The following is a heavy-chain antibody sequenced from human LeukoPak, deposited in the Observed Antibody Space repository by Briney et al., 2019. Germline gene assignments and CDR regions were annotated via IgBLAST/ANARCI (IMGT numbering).Heavy chain of an antibody. CDR3: ARTTEGVYTYGYFYYYYMYV. D-gene: IGHD5-18*01. V-gene: IGHV4-34*01. Sequence: SETLSLTCDVYGGSFSGYYWSWMRLAPGKGLEWMGEINHSGSTNYNQALKSRVTISVDTSTNHFSLKLTSVTAADTAVYYCARTTEGVYTYGYFYYYYMYVWGKGTTVTISS. J-gene: IGHJ6*03. CDR2: INHSGST. CDR1: GGSFSGYY.